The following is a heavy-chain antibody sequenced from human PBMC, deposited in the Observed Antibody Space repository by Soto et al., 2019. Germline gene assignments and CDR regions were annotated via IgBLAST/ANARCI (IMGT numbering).Heavy chain of an antibody. J-gene: IGHJ4*02. V-gene: IGHV1-18*01. Sequence: QVQLVQSGAEVKKPGDSVKVSCKASGYTFGHFYITWVRQAPGQGLEWMGAISPHNRNTNYAEKFRGRVTMTTDTSTDMAYMELRSLSSDHTAVYYCARDEGGYDILTGYYKAHHFDQWGQGALVTVSS. CDR2: ISPHNRNT. D-gene: IGHD3-9*01. CDR3: ARDEGGYDILTGYYKAHHFDQ. CDR1: GYTFGHFY.